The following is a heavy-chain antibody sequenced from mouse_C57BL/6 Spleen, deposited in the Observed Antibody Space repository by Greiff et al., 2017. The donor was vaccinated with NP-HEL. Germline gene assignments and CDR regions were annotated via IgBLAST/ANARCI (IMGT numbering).Heavy chain of an antibody. J-gene: IGHJ2*01. CDR3: ASEGDDYDLFDY. CDR1: GYTFTDYY. CDR2: IYPNNGGN. V-gene: IGHV1-34*01. Sequence: EVKLMESGPELVKPGASVKMSCKASGYTFTDYYMHWVKQSPGKSLEWIGYIYPNNGGNGYNQKFKGKATLTVDKSSSTAYMELRSLTSEDSAVYYCASEGDDYDLFDYWGQGTTLTVSS. D-gene: IGHD2-4*01.